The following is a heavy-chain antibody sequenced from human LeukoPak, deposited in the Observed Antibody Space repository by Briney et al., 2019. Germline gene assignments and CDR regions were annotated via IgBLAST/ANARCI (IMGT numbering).Heavy chain of an antibody. CDR1: GFTFSGHW. J-gene: IGHJ4*02. CDR3: AKGKIPVAGTPLFDY. D-gene: IGHD6-19*01. V-gene: IGHV3-74*01. CDR2: TNSDGSST. Sequence: GGSLRLSCAVSGFTFSGHWMFWVRQAPGKGLVWVSSTNSDGSSTGYTDSVKGRFTVSRDNAKNSLYLQMNSLRAEDMALYYCAKGKIPVAGTPLFDYWGQGTLVTVSS.